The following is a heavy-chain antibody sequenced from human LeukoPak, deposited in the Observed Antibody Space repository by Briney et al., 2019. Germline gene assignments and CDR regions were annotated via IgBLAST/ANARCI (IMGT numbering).Heavy chain of an antibody. CDR1: GFTSSSYG. CDR2: ISYDGSNK. V-gene: IGHV3-30*03. D-gene: IGHD3-10*01. J-gene: IGHJ3*02. Sequence: GGSLRLSCAASGFTSSSYGMHWVRQAPGKGLEWVAVISYDGSNKYYADSVKGRFTISRDNSKNTLYLQMNSLRAEDTAVYYCARDSIWFGEFDAFDIWGQGTMVTVSS. CDR3: ARDSIWFGEFDAFDI.